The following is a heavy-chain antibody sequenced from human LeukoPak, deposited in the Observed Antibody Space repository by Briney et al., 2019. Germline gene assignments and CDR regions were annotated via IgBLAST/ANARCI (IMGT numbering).Heavy chain of an antibody. J-gene: IGHJ4*02. CDR3: ARWDSSSWTTWHY. CDR2: ISSSSSYI. CDR1: GFTFSNCG. D-gene: IGHD6-13*01. Sequence: GGSLRLSCATSGFTFSNCGMSWVRQAPGKGLEWVSSISSSSSYIYYADSVKGRFTISRDNAKNSLYLQMNSLRAEDTAVYYCARWDSSSWTTWHYWGQGTLVTVSS. V-gene: IGHV3-21*01.